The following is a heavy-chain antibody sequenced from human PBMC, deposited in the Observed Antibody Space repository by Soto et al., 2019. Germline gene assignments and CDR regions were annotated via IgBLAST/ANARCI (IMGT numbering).Heavy chain of an antibody. V-gene: IGHV1-3*01. D-gene: IGHD6-19*01. CDR2: INAGNGNT. J-gene: IGHJ4*02. CDR1: GYTFTSYA. CDR3: ARDPILRGWYLDY. Sequence: ASVKVSCKASGYTFTSYAMHWVRQAPGQRLEWMGWINAGNGNTKYSQKFQGRVTITRDTSASTAYMELSSLRSEDTAVYYCARDPILRGWYLDYWGQGTLVTVSS.